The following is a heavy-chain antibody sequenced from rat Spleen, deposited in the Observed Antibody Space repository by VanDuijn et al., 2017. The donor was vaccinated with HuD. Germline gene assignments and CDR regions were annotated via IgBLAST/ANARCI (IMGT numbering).Heavy chain of an antibody. V-gene: IGHV5-7*01. J-gene: IGHJ2*01. CDR2: ISYDGSST. CDR1: GFTFSDYN. CDR3: TRDVAYYGPLSPGFDY. Sequence: EVQLVESGGGLVQPGRSLKLSCVASGFTFSDYNMAWVRQAPKKGLEWVATISYDGSSTYYRDSVKGRFTISRDNAKSTLYLQMNSLRSEDTATYYCTRDVAYYGPLSPGFDYWGQGVMVTVSS. D-gene: IGHD1-7*01.